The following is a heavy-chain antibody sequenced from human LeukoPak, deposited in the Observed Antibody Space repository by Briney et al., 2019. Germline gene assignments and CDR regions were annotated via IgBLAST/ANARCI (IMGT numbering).Heavy chain of an antibody. J-gene: IGHJ5*02. CDR2: MYYSGCT. CDR1: GGSISSGDYY. CDR3: ARPYYYDSRIDP. Sequence: SQTLSLTCTVSGGSISSGDYYWSWIRQPPGKGLEWIAYMYYSGCTYYNPSLKSRVTMSADTSKNQLSLKLSSVTAADTAVYYCARPYYYDSRIDPWGQGILVTVSS. D-gene: IGHD3-22*01. V-gene: IGHV4-30-4*01.